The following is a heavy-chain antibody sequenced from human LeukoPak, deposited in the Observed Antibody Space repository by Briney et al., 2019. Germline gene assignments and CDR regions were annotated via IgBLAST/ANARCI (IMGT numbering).Heavy chain of an antibody. Sequence: GRSLRLSCAASGFTFSSYAMHWVRQAPGKGLEWVAVISYDGSNKYYADSVKGRFTISRDNSKNTLYLQMNSLRAEDTAVYYCARDLVRSYLIKLWMVRGVVIGGFDYWGQGTLVTVSS. CDR1: GFTFSSYA. V-gene: IGHV3-30*04. CDR3: ARDLVRSYLIKLWMVRGVVIGGFDY. D-gene: IGHD3-10*01. CDR2: ISYDGSNK. J-gene: IGHJ4*02.